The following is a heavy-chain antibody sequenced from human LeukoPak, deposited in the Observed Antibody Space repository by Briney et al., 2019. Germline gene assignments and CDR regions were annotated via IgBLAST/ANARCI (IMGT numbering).Heavy chain of an antibody. V-gene: IGHV3-7*01. CDR2: IKPDGDTT. J-gene: IGHJ4*02. Sequence: GGSLRLSCTASGFSFNTYWMTWVRQAPGKGLEWVANIKPDGDTTNYLDSVKGRFTISRDNAMSSLHLQMNGLTAEDTAVYYCSRGPSTTLTTFWGQGTMVTVSS. D-gene: IGHD4-17*01. CDR1: GFSFNTYW. CDR3: SRGPSTTLTTF.